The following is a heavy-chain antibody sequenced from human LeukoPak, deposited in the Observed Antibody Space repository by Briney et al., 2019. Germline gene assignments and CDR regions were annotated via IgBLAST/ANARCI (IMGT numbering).Heavy chain of an antibody. CDR2: IYYSGST. CDR1: GGSIRRHY. Sequence: SETLSLTCTVSGGSIRRHYWSWIRQPPGKGLEWIGYIYYSGSTNYNPSLKSRVTISVDTSKNQFSLKLSSVTAADTAVYYCARWSENYYDSSGYYRVWGQGTLVTVSS. D-gene: IGHD3-22*01. V-gene: IGHV4-59*11. J-gene: IGHJ4*02. CDR3: ARWSENYYDSSGYYRV.